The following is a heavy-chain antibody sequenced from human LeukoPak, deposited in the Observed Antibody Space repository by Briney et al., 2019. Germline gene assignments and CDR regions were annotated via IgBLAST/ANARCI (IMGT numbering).Heavy chain of an antibody. CDR2: ISSRGSSI. J-gene: IGHJ4*02. V-gene: IGHV3-48*03. D-gene: IGHD6-13*01. CDR3: ARGAAGGDFDY. CDR1: GFTFSTYE. Sequence: GGSLRLSCAASGFTFSTYEMDWVRQAPGKELEWVSYISSRGSSIYYADSVKGRFTISRDNAKNSLYLQMSSLRVEDTAVYYCARGAAGGDFDYWGQGTLVTVAS.